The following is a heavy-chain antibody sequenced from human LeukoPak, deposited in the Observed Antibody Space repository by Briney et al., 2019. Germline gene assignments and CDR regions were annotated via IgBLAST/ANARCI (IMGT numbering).Heavy chain of an antibody. CDR2: IYYGGST. V-gene: IGHV4-59*01. D-gene: IGHD4-17*01. J-gene: IGHJ6*04. CDR1: GGSIISYY. Sequence: PSETLSRNCSVSGGSIISYYWTWVRQPPGKGLDWIGFIYYGGSTKYNPSVKSRVTISVDTSKNQLSLKLTSVTAADTAVYYCARDVAYYGDYPFILDVWGKGSTVTVSS. CDR3: ARDVAYYGDYPFILDV.